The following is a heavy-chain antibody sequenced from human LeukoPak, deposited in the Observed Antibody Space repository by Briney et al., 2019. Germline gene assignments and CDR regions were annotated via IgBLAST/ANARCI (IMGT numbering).Heavy chain of an antibody. CDR3: ARDWGYSSSWSGYFDY. J-gene: IGHJ4*02. V-gene: IGHV3-9*01. CDR2: ISWNSDSI. D-gene: IGHD6-13*01. Sequence: GGSLRLSCAASGFTFGDYAMHWVRQAPGKGLEWVSGISWNSDSIGYADSVKGRFTISRDNSKNTLYLQMNSLRAEDTAVYYCARDWGYSSSWSGYFDYWGQGTLVTVSS. CDR1: GFTFGDYA.